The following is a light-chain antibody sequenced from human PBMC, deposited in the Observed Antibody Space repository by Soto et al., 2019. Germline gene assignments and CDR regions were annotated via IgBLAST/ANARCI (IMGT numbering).Light chain of an antibody. Sequence: QSVLTQPPSVSAAPGQKVTISCSGSSSNIGNNYVSWYQQLPGTAPKLLIYDTDKRPSGIPDRFAGSKSGTSATLGITGLQTGDEADYFCGTWDGSLSAKVFGGGTKVTVL. CDR2: DTD. J-gene: IGLJ3*02. CDR1: SSNIGNNY. V-gene: IGLV1-51*01. CDR3: GTWDGSLSAKV.